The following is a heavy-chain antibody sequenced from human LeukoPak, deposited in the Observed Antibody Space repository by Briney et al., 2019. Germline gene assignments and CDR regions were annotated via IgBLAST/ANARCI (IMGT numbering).Heavy chain of an antibody. CDR2: ISSSSSTV. CDR1: GFTFSSYS. D-gene: IGHD4-23*01. Sequence: GGSLRLSCAASGFTFSSYSMNWVRQAPGKGLEWVSYISSSSSTVYYADSVKGRFTISRDNAKNSLYLQMNSLRAEDTAVYYCARGSIGGNEGYFDYWGQGTLVTVSS. J-gene: IGHJ4*02. CDR3: ARGSIGGNEGYFDY. V-gene: IGHV3-48*04.